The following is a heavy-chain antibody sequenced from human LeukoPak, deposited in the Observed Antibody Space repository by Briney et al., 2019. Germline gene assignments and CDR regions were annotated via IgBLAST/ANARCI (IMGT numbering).Heavy chain of an antibody. CDR2: IWYDGSNK. Sequence: GRSLRLSCAASGFTFSSYGMHWVRQAPGKGLEWVAVIWYDGSNKYYADSVKGRFTISRDNSKNTLYLQMNSLRAEDTAVYYCARDPGDYYGSGSSYAFDIWGHETMVTVSS. D-gene: IGHD3-10*01. V-gene: IGHV3-33*01. J-gene: IGHJ3*02. CDR1: GFTFSSYG. CDR3: ARDPGDYYGSGSSYAFDI.